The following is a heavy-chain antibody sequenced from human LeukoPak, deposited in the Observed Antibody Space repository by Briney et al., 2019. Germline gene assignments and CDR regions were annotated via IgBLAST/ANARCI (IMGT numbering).Heavy chain of an antibody. CDR3: AKDYCSGGSCYFFDY. CDR2: ISSSASTI. J-gene: IGHJ4*02. V-gene: IGHV3-48*03. Sequence: PGGSLRLSCAASGFTFSSYEMNWVRQAPGKGLEWVSYISSSASTILYADSVKGRFTISRDNAKNSLYLQMNSLRAEDTAVYYCAKDYCSGGSCYFFDYWGQGTLVTVSS. CDR1: GFTFSSYE. D-gene: IGHD2-15*01.